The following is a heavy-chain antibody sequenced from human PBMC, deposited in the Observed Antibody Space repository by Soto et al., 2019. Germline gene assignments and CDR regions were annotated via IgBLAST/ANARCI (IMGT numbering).Heavy chain of an antibody. Sequence: PGGSLRLSCAASGFTFSDYYMSWIRQAPGKGLEWVSYISSSSSYTNYADSVKGRFTISRDNAKNSLYLQMNSLRAEDTAVYYCARSYGDYSTSPVNYWGQGTLDIVSS. CDR2: ISSSSSYT. V-gene: IGHV3-11*03. CDR3: ARSYGDYSTSPVNY. D-gene: IGHD4-17*01. J-gene: IGHJ4*02. CDR1: GFTFSDYY.